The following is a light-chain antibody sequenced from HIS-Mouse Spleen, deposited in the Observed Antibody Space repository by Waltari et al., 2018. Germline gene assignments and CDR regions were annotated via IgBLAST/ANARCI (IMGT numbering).Light chain of an antibody. CDR2: EVS. Sequence: QSALTQPPSASGSPGPSVTISCTGTSSDVGGYHYVPWYQQHPGKAPKLMIYEVSERPSGVPDRFSGSKSGNTASLTVSGLQAEDEADYYCSSYAGSNNSLYVFGTGTKVTVL. V-gene: IGLV2-8*01. J-gene: IGLJ1*01. CDR3: SSYAGSNNSLYV. CDR1: SSDVGGYHY.